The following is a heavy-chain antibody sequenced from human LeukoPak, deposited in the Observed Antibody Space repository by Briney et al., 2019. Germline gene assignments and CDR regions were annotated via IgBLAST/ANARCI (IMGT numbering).Heavy chain of an antibody. CDR1: GYTFTGYY. D-gene: IGHD1-7*01. V-gene: IGHV1-2*02. CDR3: ATSPGITGTTGHYYYYYGMDV. CDR2: INPNSGGT. Sequence: ASVKVSCKASGYTFTGYYMHWVRQAPGQGLEWMGWINPNSGGTNYAQKFQGRVTMTRDTSISTAYMELSSLRSEDTAVYYCATSPGITGTTGHYYYYYGMDVWGQGTTVTVSS. J-gene: IGHJ6*02.